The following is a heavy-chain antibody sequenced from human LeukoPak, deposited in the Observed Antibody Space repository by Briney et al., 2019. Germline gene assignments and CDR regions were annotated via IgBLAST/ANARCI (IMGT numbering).Heavy chain of an antibody. CDR1: GYTFTSYA. J-gene: IGHJ4*02. Sequence: AASVKVSCKASGYTFTSYAMNWERQAPGQGLEWMGWINTNTGNPTYAQGFTGRFVFSLDTSVSTAYLQISSLKAEDTAVYYCARDSTYYYDSSAGYWGQGTLVTVSS. V-gene: IGHV7-4-1*02. CDR2: INTNTGNP. CDR3: ARDSTYYYDSSAGY. D-gene: IGHD3-22*01.